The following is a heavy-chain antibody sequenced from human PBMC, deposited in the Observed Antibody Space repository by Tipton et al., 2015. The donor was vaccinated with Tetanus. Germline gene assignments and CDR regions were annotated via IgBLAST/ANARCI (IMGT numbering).Heavy chain of an antibody. CDR1: GGSISSYY. V-gene: IGHV4-59*08. CDR3: ARHESITGTTFWPGGFDP. CDR2: IYYSGST. D-gene: IGHD1-7*01. J-gene: IGHJ5*02. Sequence: TLSLTCTVSGGSISSYYWSWIRQPPGKGLEWIGYIYYSGSTNYNPSLKSRVTISVDTSKNQFSLKLSSVTAADTAVYYCARHESITGTTFWPGGFDPWGQGTLVTVSS.